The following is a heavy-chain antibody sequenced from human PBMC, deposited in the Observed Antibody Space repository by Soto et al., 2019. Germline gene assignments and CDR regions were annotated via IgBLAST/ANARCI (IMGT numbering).Heavy chain of an antibody. CDR3: ARQMYDDFWSGLGMDL. V-gene: IGHV1-8*01. D-gene: IGHD3-3*01. J-gene: IGHJ6*02. CDR1: GYTFTSYD. CDR2: MNPNSGNT. Sequence: QVQLVQSGAEVKKPGASVKVSCKASGYTFTSYDINWVRQATGQGLEWMGWMNPNSGNTGYAQKFQGRVTMTRNTSISTDYMELSIMGSDDTAVYYCARQMYDDFWSGLGMDLWGQGTTVTFSS.